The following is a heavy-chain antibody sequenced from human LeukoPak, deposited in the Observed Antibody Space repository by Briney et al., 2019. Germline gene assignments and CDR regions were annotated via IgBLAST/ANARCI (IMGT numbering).Heavy chain of an antibody. J-gene: IGHJ4*02. CDR2: LYSGGST. CDR1: GFTISNNY. CDR3: ARLHYSDY. Sequence: GGSLRLSCAASGFTISNNYMSWVRQAPGKGLEWVSVLYSGGSTYYADSVKGRFTISRDTSKNTLDLQMNSLRAEDTAVYYCARLHYSDYWGQGTLVTVSS. V-gene: IGHV3-53*01.